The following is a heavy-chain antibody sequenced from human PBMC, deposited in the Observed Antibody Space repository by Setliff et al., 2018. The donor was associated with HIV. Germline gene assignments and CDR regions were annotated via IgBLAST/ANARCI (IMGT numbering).Heavy chain of an antibody. D-gene: IGHD3-10*01. J-gene: IGHJ4*02. Sequence: PSETLSLTCTVSGASISSHYWSWIRQSPGRELEWIGYIYSTGSTNYNPSLQSRVSISMDASKNKFSLKVTSVTSADTAVYYCAKGAGFYGAYTFDYWGQGHLVTVSS. CDR3: AKGAGFYGAYTFDY. V-gene: IGHV4-59*11. CDR2: IYSTGST. CDR1: GASISSHY.